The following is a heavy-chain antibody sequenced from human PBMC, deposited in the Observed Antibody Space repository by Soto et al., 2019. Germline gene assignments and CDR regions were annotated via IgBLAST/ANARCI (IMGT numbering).Heavy chain of an antibody. D-gene: IGHD3-16*02. CDR3: AKDPVYDYVWGSYRYAPDY. V-gene: IGHV3-23*01. CDR1: GFTFSSYA. Sequence: GGSLRLSCAASGFTFSSYAMSWVRQAPGKGLEWVSAISGSGGSTYYADSVKGRFTISGDNSKNTLYLQMNSLRAEDTAVYYCAKDPVYDYVWGSYRYAPDYWGQGTLVTVSS. J-gene: IGHJ4*02. CDR2: ISGSGGST.